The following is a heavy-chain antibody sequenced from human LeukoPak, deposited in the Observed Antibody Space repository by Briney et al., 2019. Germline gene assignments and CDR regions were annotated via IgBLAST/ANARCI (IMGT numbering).Heavy chain of an antibody. J-gene: IGHJ5*02. V-gene: IGHV4-34*01. CDR2: INHSGST. CDR3: AREGSYSSSPANWFDP. CDR1: GGSFSGYY. Sequence: SETLSLTCAVYGGSFSGYYWSWIRQPPGKGLEWIGEINHSGSTNYNPSLKSRVTISVDKSKNQFSLKLSSVTAADTAVYYCAREGSYSSSPANWFDPWGQGTLVTVSS. D-gene: IGHD6-6*01.